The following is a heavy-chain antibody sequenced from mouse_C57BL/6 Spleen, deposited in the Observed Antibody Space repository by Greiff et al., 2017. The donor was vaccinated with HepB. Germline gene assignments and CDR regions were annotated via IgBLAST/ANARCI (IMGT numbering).Heavy chain of an antibody. Sequence: QVQLQQSGPELVKPGASVKISCKASGYAFSSSWMNWVKQRPGKGLEWIGRIYPGDGDTNYNGKFKGKATLTADKSSSTAYMQLSSLTSEDSAVYFCARSITTVGLDYWGQGTTLTVSS. J-gene: IGHJ2*01. D-gene: IGHD1-1*01. V-gene: IGHV1-82*01. CDR2: IYPGDGDT. CDR1: GYAFSSSW. CDR3: ARSITTVGLDY.